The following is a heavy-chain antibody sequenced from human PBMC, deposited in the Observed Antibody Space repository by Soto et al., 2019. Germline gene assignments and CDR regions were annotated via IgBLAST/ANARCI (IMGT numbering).Heavy chain of an antibody. V-gene: IGHV3-64*01. Sequence: EVQLVESGGGLVQPGGSLRLSCAASGFTFSSYAMHWVRQAPGKGLEYVSAISSNGGSTYYANSVKGRFTISRDNSKNTLYLQMGSLIAENMAVYYCARGRYCSSTSGHDFQHWGQGTLVTVSS. CDR1: GFTFSSYA. CDR2: ISSNGGST. J-gene: IGHJ1*01. D-gene: IGHD2-2*01. CDR3: ARGRYCSSTSGHDFQH.